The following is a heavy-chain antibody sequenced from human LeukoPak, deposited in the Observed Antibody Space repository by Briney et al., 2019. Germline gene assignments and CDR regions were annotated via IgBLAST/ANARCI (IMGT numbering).Heavy chain of an antibody. J-gene: IGHJ4*02. CDR3: ARSGLATCHY. Sequence: GGSLRLSCAASGFIFTDYAMSWVRQAPGKGLEWVSSINNGGGGTFFADSVKGRFTISRDDSRGMVYLQMNSLSAEDTAVYYCARSGLATCHYWGQGTLVTVSS. V-gene: IGHV3-23*01. CDR1: GFIFTDYA. D-gene: IGHD3-10*01. CDR2: INNGGGGT.